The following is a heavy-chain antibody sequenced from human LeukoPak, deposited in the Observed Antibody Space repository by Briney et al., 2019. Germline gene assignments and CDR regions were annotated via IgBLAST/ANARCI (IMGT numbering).Heavy chain of an antibody. Sequence: GASVKVSCKASGYTFTSYGISWVRQAPGQGLEWMGWISAYNGNTNYAQKLQGRVTMTTDTSTSTAYMGLRSLRSDDTAVYYCARGPIDLRIAAAANFDYWGQGTLVTVSS. CDR2: ISAYNGNT. D-gene: IGHD6-13*01. V-gene: IGHV1-18*01. CDR1: GYTFTSYG. J-gene: IGHJ4*02. CDR3: ARGPIDLRIAAAANFDY.